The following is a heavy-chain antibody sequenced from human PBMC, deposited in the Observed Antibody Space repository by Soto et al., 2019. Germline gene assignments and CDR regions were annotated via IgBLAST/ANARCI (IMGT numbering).Heavy chain of an antibody. CDR2: IWYDGSNK. CDR1: GFTFSSYG. V-gene: IGHV3-33*01. Sequence: QVQLVESGGGVVQPGRSLRLSCAASGFTFSSYGMHWDRQAPGKGLEWVAVIWYDGSNKYYADSVKGRFTISRDNSKNTLYLQMNSLRAEDTAVYYCARDGDRDYDYITGSYRSLGAFDIWGQGTMVTVSA. CDR3: ARDGDRDYDYITGSYRSLGAFDI. J-gene: IGHJ3*02. D-gene: IGHD3-16*02.